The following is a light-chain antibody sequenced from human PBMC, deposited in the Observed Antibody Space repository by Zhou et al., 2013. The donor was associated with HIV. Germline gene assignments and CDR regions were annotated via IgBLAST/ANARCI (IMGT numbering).Light chain of an antibody. V-gene: IGKV1-5*03. CDR1: QSLSTW. J-gene: IGKJ1*01. Sequence: DIQMTQSPSTLSASVGDRVTITCRASQSLSTWLAWYQQKPGLAPKLLIYQVSTLQSGVPSRFSGEGSGTEFTLTISSLQPEDFATYYCQQVNNYPRTFGQGTKVEIK. CDR3: QQVNNYPRT. CDR2: QVS.